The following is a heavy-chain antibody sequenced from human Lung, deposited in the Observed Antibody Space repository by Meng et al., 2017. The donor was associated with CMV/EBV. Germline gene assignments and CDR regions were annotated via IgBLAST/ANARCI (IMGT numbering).Heavy chain of an antibody. D-gene: IGHD3-22*01. Sequence: GESXKISXAASGFTFSSYGMHWVRQAPGKGLEWVAFIRYDGSNKYYADSVKGRFTISRDNSKNTLYLQMNSLRAEDTAVYYCAKDVGSSGYYYGDAFDIWGQGTMVTVS. J-gene: IGHJ3*02. V-gene: IGHV3-30*02. CDR2: IRYDGSNK. CDR3: AKDVGSSGYYYGDAFDI. CDR1: GFTFSSYG.